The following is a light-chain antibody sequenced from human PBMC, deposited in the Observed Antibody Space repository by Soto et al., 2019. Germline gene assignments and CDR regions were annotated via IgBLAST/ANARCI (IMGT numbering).Light chain of an antibody. CDR1: RSVSSN. J-gene: IGKJ5*01. V-gene: IGKV3-15*01. CDR2: CXS. Sequence: ILMTQSPATLSVSPGERATLSCRASRSVSSNLAWYQQKPCQSPMLAIYCXSTRATGITARFSGSGSGTEFTLTISSLQSEDFAVYYCQQYNNWPPITFGQGTRLEIK. CDR3: QQYNNWPPIT.